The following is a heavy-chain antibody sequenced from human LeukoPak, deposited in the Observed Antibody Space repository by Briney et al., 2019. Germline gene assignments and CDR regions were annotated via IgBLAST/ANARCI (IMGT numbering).Heavy chain of an antibody. CDR2: INHNGNVN. J-gene: IGHJ6*02. V-gene: IGHV3-7*03. CDR1: GFTFSSYW. Sequence: GGSLRLSCAASGFTFSSYWRNWARQAPGKGLEWVASINHNGNVNYYVDSVKGRFTISRDHAKNSLYLQMSNLRAEDTAVYFCARGGGLDVWGQGATVTVSS. CDR3: ARGGGLDV. D-gene: IGHD3-16*01.